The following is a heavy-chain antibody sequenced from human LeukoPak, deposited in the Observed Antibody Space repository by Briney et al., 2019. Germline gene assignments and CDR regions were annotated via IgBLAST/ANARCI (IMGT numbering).Heavy chain of an antibody. V-gene: IGHV3-7*01. Sequence: GGSLRLSCTTSGFNFRAYWMSWVRQAPGKGLEWVANIKQDGSEKYYVDSVKGRFTISRDNAKNSLYLQMNSLRAEDTAVYYCARDAVAGRSSAFHYWGQGTLVTVSS. D-gene: IGHD6-19*01. J-gene: IGHJ4*02. CDR3: ARDAVAGRSSAFHY. CDR2: IKQDGSEK. CDR1: GFNFRAYW.